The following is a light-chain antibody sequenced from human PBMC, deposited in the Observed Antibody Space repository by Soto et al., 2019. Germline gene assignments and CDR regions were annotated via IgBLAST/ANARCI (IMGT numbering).Light chain of an antibody. J-gene: IGLJ1*01. V-gene: IGLV2-14*01. Sequence: QSALTQPASVSGSPGQSITISCTGTSSDVGGYNYVSWYQQHPGKAPKLMIYEVSNRPSGVSNRFSGSKSGNTASLTISGLQAEDEADYHSSSYTSSSTVLYVFGRATKVTVL. CDR3: SSYTSSSTVLYV. CDR1: SSDVGGYNY. CDR2: EVS.